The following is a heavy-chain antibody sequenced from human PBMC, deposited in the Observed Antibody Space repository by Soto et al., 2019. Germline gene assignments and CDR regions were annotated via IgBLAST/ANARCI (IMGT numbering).Heavy chain of an antibody. CDR2: IYPGDSDT. D-gene: IGHD5-12*01. V-gene: IGHV5-51*01. Sequence: PGESLNISCKGSGYNFTSYWIGWVRQMPGKGLEWMGIIYPGDSDTRYSPSFQGQVTISADKSISTAYLQWSSLKASDTAMYYCARHIVRGSGYDSFDYWGQGTLVTVSS. J-gene: IGHJ4*02. CDR1: GYNFTSYW. CDR3: ARHIVRGSGYDSFDY.